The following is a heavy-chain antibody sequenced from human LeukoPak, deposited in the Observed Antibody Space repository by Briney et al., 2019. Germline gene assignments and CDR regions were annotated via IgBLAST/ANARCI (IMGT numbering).Heavy chain of an antibody. CDR3: ARDQEQLGHYSYYYYMDV. CDR2: INPDGSST. Sequence: GGSLRLSCAASGFTFSSYWMHWVRQAPGKGLVWVSRINPDGSSTDYADSVKGRFTISRDNATNTLYLQMNSLRAEDTAIYYCARDQEQLGHYSYYYYMDVWGKGTTVTVSS. CDR1: GFTFSSYW. V-gene: IGHV3-74*01. J-gene: IGHJ6*03. D-gene: IGHD6-13*01.